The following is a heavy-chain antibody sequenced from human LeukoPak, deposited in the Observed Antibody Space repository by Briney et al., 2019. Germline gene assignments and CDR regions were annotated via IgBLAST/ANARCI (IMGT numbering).Heavy chain of an antibody. J-gene: IGHJ3*02. CDR2: ISGSGVSK. CDR3: AKDLWWLVELPNVCDI. V-gene: IGHV3-23*01. D-gene: IGHD2-21*01. CDR1: GFTFGDYA. Sequence: PGGSLRLSCTASGFTFGDYAMSWVRQAPGKGLEWVSAISGSGVSKQYADSVKGRFTISRDNSKNTLHLQMNSLRAADTAVYYCAKDLWWLVELPNVCDIWGQGTMVTVSS.